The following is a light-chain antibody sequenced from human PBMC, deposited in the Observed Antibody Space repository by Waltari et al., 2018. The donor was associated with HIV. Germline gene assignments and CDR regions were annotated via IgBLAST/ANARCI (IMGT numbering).Light chain of an antibody. V-gene: IGLV1-44*01. CDR3: ATWDDSLNGWV. J-gene: IGLJ3*02. CDR1: SSNIATNT. Sequence: QSVLTQPPSASGTPGQRVTISCSGSSSNIATNTVNWYQQRPGTAPNLLIYTNNQRPSGVPARFSGSKSGTSASLAISGLQSDDDADYYCATWDDSLNGWVFGGGTRLTVL. CDR2: TNN.